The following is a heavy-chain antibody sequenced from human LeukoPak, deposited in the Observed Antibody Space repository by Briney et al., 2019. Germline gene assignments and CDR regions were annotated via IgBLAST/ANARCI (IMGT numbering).Heavy chain of an antibody. CDR1: GFIVSTTF. CDR3: ARGRPQSSVYDY. Sequence: GGSLRLSCAASGFIVSTTFLTWVRQAPGKGLEWVSVIVTDGSAFYADSVKGRLTISRDSSKNTLYLQMNSLRAEDTAVYYCARGRPQSSVYDYWGQGTLVTVSS. CDR2: IVTDGSA. D-gene: IGHD5-24*01. V-gene: IGHV3-53*01. J-gene: IGHJ4*02.